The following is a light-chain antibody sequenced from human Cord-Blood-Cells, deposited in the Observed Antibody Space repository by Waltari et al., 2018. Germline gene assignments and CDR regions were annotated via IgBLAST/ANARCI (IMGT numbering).Light chain of an antibody. V-gene: IGKV1-8*01. CDR1: QGISSY. J-gene: IGKJ4*01. CDR3: QQYYSYPLT. Sequence: AIRMTKSPSSLSASTGDRVTITCRASQGISSYLAWYQQKPGKVPKLLIYAASTLQRVVPSRFSGSGSGTDFTLTISCLQSEDFATYYCQQYYSYPLTFGAGTKVEIK. CDR2: AAS.